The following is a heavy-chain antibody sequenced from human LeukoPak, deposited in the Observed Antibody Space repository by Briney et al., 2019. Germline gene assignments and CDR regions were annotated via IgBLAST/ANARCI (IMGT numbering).Heavy chain of an antibody. CDR1: GFTFSSYA. V-gene: IGHV3-30-3*01. D-gene: IGHD3-3*01. J-gene: IGHJ5*02. CDR3: TTDKAIFGVVLFDP. Sequence: GGSLRLSCAASGFTFSSYAMHWVRQAPGKGLEWVAVISYDGSNKYYADSVKGRFTISRDNSKNTLYLQMNSLKTEDTAVYYCTTDKAIFGVVLFDPWGQGTLVTVSS. CDR2: ISYDGSNK.